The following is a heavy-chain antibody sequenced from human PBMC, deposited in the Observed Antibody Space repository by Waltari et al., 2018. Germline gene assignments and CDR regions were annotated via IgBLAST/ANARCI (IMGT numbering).Heavy chain of an antibody. CDR2: SNNDGGLT. V-gene: IGHV3-74*01. D-gene: IGHD1-26*01. J-gene: IGHJ4*02. CDR3: ASVGDGYNRNY. CDR1: GFTFRSYW. Sequence: EVQLVESGGGLVQPGGSLRLSCAASGFTFRSYWMHWVRQAPGKGLVWVSRSNNDGGLTTYADSVKGRFTISRDNAKNTVFLQMNSLGAEDTAVYYCASVGDGYNRNYWGQGTLVTVSS.